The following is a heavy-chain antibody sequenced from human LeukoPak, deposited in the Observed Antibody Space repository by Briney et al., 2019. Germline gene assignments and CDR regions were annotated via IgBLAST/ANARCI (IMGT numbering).Heavy chain of an antibody. Sequence: ASVKVSCKASGYTFTSYGISWVRQAPGQGLERMGWISAYNGNTNYAQKLQGRVTMTTDTSTSTAYMELRSLRSDDTAVYYCARDSQYYDFWRGPSGFDYWGQGTLVTVSS. CDR1: GYTFTSYG. CDR3: ARDSQYYDFWRGPSGFDY. D-gene: IGHD3-3*01. J-gene: IGHJ4*02. V-gene: IGHV1-18*01. CDR2: ISAYNGNT.